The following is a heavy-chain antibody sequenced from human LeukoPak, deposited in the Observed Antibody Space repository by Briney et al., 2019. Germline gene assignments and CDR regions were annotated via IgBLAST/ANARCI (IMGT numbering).Heavy chain of an antibody. CDR2: IYSGGNT. J-gene: IGHJ4*02. Sequence: GGSLRLSCTVSGFTVSSNSMSWVRQAPGKGLEWVSFIYSGGNTHYADSVKGRFTISRDNSKNTLYLQMNSLRAEDTAVYYCAKGSSVYYYDSSGYYPVDYWGQGTLVTVSS. CDR1: GFTVSSNS. V-gene: IGHV3-53*01. D-gene: IGHD3-22*01. CDR3: AKGSSVYYYDSSGYYPVDY.